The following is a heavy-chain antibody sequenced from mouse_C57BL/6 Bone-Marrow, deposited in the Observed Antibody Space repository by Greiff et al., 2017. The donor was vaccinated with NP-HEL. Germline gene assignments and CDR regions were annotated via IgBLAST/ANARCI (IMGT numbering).Heavy chain of an antibody. CDR3: ARDPPFFAD. Sequence: EVQLVESGGGLVKPGASLKLSCAASGFTFSSYAMSWVRQTPEKRLEWVATISAGGSYTYYPDNVKGRFTISRDNANNNLYLQLSHLKSEDTAMYYCARDPPFFADWGQGTLVTVSA. J-gene: IGHJ3*01. V-gene: IGHV5-4*01. CDR2: ISAGGSYT. CDR1: GFTFSSYA.